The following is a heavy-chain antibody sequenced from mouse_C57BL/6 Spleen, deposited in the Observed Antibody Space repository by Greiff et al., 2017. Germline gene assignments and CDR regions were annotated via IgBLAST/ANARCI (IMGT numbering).Heavy chain of an antibody. Sequence: QVQLQQPGTELVKPGASVKLSCKASGYTFTSYWMHWVKQRPGQGLEWIGNINPSNGGTNYNEKFKSKATLTVDKSSSTAYMQLSSLTSEDSAVYYCARSEGVYYGNYEAMDYWGQGTSVTVSS. CDR3: ARSEGVYYGNYEAMDY. J-gene: IGHJ4*01. CDR1: GYTFTSYW. CDR2: INPSNGGT. D-gene: IGHD2-1*01. V-gene: IGHV1-53*01.